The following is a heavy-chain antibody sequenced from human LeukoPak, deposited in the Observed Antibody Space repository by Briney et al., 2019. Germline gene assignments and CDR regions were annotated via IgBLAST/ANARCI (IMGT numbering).Heavy chain of an antibody. CDR3: ARDDNWNDGRGLDD. Sequence: PGGSLRLSCAASGFSVSTNYLTWVRQAPGKGLEWVSIIYSSGDTYYADSVEGRFIISRDGSKNTLYLQMSNLRAEDTAVYYCARDDNWNDGRGLDDWGQGALVTVSS. J-gene: IGHJ4*02. V-gene: IGHV3-53*01. D-gene: IGHD1-1*01. CDR2: IYSSGDT. CDR1: GFSVSTNY.